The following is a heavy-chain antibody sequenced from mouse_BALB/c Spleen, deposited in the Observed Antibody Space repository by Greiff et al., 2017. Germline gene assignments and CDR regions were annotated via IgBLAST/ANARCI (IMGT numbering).Heavy chain of an antibody. Sequence: EVKVVESGGGLVKPGGSLKLSCAASGFTFSSYAMSWVRQTPEKRLEWVASISSGGSTYYPDSVKGRFTISRDNARNILYLQMSSLRSEDTAMYYCARKDGYYAMDYWGQGTSVTVSS. V-gene: IGHV5-6-5*01. CDR1: GFTFSSYA. CDR3: ARKDGYYAMDY. J-gene: IGHJ4*01. D-gene: IGHD2-3*01. CDR2: ISSGGST.